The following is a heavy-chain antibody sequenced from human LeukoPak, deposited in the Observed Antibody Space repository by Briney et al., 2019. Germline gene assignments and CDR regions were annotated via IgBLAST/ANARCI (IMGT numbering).Heavy chain of an antibody. D-gene: IGHD6-19*01. CDR1: GFSLSTSGMC. CDR2: IDWDDDK. CDR3: ARLSVAGANPYFDY. J-gene: IGHJ4*02. Sequence: SGPTLVNPTQTLTLTCTFSGFSLSTSGMCVSWIRQPPGKALEWLARIDWDDDKYYSTSLKTRLTISKDTSKNQVVLTMTNMDPVDTATYYCARLSVAGANPYFDYWGQGTLVTVSS. V-gene: IGHV2-70*11.